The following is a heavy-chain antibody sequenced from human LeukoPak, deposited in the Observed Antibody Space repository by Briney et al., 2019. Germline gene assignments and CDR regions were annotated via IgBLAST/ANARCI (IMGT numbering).Heavy chain of an antibody. D-gene: IGHD5-24*01. V-gene: IGHV3-53*01. Sequence: PGGSLRLSCAASGFTVSTNYMNWVRQAPGKGLGWVSVIYSGGTTYYADSVKGRFTISRDNSKNTLYLQMNSLRAEDTAVYYCARALLVRNGYNYSPNYFDYWGQGTLVTVSS. CDR2: IYSGGTT. CDR3: ARALLVRNGYNYSPNYFDY. J-gene: IGHJ4*02. CDR1: GFTVSTNY.